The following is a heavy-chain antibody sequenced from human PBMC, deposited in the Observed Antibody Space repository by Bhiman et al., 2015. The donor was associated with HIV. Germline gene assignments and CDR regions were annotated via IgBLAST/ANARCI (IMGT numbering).Heavy chain of an antibody. CDR2: ISSSSSYI. V-gene: IGHV3-21*03. J-gene: IGHJ6*02. D-gene: IGHD3-16*02. CDR3: AREGRSSLFVDV. Sequence: EVQLVESGGGLVKPGGSLRLSCAASGFTFSGYTMNWVRQAPGKGLEWVSSISSSSSYIYYADSVKGRFTISRDNAKNSLYLQINSLRAEDTAVYYCAREGRSSLFVDVWGQGTTVTVS. CDR1: GFTFSGYT.